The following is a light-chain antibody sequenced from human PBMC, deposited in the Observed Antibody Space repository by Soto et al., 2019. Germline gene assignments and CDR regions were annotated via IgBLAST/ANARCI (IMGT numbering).Light chain of an antibody. V-gene: IGKV3-20*01. CDR3: QQYDSSPRT. Sequence: EIVLTQSPGTLSLSPGERATLSCRASQGLTSSYLAWFQQRPGQAPRLLIYGTSRRATGIPDRFSGSGSGTEFTLTISRLEPEDFAVYYCQQYDSSPRTFGGGTKVEIK. J-gene: IGKJ4*01. CDR1: QGLTSSY. CDR2: GTS.